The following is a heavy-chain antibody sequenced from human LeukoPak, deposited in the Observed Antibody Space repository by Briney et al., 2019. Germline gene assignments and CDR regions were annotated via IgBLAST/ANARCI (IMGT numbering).Heavy chain of an antibody. CDR1: GYTFTDYD. CDR3: ARGPVSTHGMDV. D-gene: IGHD6-13*01. CDR2: RNPNSGRT. V-gene: IGHV1-8*01. J-gene: IGHJ6*02. Sequence: ASVKVACKASGYTFTDYDINWVRQATGQGLEWMGWRNPNSGRTGFAQKFQGRLTMTADTSISTAYMELSSLTSDDTAVYYCARGPVSTHGMDVWGQGTTVTVSS.